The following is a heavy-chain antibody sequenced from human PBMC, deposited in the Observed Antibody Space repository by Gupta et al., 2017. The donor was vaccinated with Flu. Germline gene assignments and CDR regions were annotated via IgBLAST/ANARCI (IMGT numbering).Heavy chain of an antibody. CDR2: VNPHSGIT. Sequence: VQLVQSGTDVKKPGASLKVSCEASGDTFTDSYIHWARQPPGQGLEWMGRVNPHSGITNFEQKFQGRVTLAMDTSISTAYMELTRLRSDDTAVYYCAREKFCSTASCYRWFDPWGQGTLVIVSS. J-gene: IGHJ5*02. D-gene: IGHD2-2*02. CDR3: AREKFCSTASCYRWFDP. CDR1: GDTFTDSY. V-gene: IGHV1-2*06.